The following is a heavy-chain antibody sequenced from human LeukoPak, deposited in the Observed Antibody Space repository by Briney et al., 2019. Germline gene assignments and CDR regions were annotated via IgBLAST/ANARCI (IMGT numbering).Heavy chain of an antibody. Sequence: GGSLRLSRAASGFTFSSYWMHWVRQAPGKGLVWVSRINTDGSSTSYADSVKGRFTISRDNAKNTLYLQMNSLRAEDTAVYYCARADWFSGAVAGTPYWYFDLWGRGTLVTVSS. CDR3: ARADWFSGAVAGTPYWYFDL. D-gene: IGHD6-19*01. V-gene: IGHV3-74*01. CDR1: GFTFSSYW. CDR2: INTDGSST. J-gene: IGHJ2*01.